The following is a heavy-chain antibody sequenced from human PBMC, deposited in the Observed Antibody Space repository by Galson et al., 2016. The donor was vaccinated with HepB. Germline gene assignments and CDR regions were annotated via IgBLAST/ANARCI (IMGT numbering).Heavy chain of an antibody. J-gene: IGHJ4*02. CDR3: AREVAASDGYIF. CDR1: TFSNYW. V-gene: IGHV4-39*02. Sequence: TFSNYWMSWVRQSPGKGLEWIGSGYDGGTTHYNPSLKSRLTISVGTSKNQFSLKLSSVTAAGTAVYYCAREVAASDGYIFWGQGTLVTVSS. CDR2: GYDGGTT. D-gene: IGHD2-15*01.